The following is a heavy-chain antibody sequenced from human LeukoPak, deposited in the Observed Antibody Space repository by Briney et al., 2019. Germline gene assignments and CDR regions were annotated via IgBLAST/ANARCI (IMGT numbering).Heavy chain of an antibody. D-gene: IGHD2-2*02. CDR3: ARDCSIVVVPAAILGGADY. J-gene: IGHJ4*02. CDR2: ISSSSSYI. CDR1: GFTFSSYA. Sequence: GGSLRLSCAASGFTFSSYAMSWVRQAPGKGLEWVSSISSSSSYIYYADSVKGRFTISRDNAKNSLYLQMNSLRAEDTAVYYCARDCSIVVVPAAILGGADYWGQGTLVTVSS. V-gene: IGHV3-21*01.